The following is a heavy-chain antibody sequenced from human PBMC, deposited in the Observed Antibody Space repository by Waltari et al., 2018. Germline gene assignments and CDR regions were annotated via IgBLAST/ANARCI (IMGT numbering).Heavy chain of an antibody. CDR3: ARGYSHDRDGAFDI. Sequence: EQPAQSGAEAQTPGASVTAPCKASGYTFTDLHINWVRQATGQGLEWMGWMDPKTGNTGYAQKFKGRVTMTSETSITTSYMDLNSLTSEDTAVYYCARGYSHDRDGAFDIWGQGTMVTVSS. CDR2: MDPKTGNT. CDR1: GYTFTDLH. J-gene: IGHJ3*02. V-gene: IGHV1-8*02. D-gene: IGHD4-4*01.